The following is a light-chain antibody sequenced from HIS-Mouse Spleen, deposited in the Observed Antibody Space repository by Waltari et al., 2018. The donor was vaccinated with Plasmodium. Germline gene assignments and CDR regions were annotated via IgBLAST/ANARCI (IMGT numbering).Light chain of an antibody. V-gene: IGLV3-10*01. CDR2: EDS. CDR3: YSTDSSGNHRV. CDR1: ALPKKY. J-gene: IGLJ3*02. Sequence: SYELTQPPSVSVSPGQTARITCSGDALPKKYAYWYQQKSGQAPVVVISEDSKRPSGSPGRFSGSSSGTMATLTISGAQVEDEADYYCYSTDSSGNHRVFGGGTKLTVL.